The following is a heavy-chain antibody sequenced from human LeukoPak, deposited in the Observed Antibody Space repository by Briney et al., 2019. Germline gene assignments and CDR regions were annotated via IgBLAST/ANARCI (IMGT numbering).Heavy chain of an antibody. D-gene: IGHD3-10*01. J-gene: IGHJ4*02. V-gene: IGHV4-59*01. CDR3: ARGNYGSGSYYVVDFDY. CDR1: GDSIKNYY. Sequence: PSETLSLTSTVSGDSIKNYYWSWIRQSPGKGLEWIGYIYHSGNTNYNPSLKSRLTMSIDTSKNQFSLNLNSVTAADTAVYYRARGNYGSGSYYVVDFDYWGQGTLVTVSS. CDR2: IYHSGNT.